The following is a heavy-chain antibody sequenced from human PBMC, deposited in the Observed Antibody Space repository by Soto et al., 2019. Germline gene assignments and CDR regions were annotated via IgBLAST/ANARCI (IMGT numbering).Heavy chain of an antibody. J-gene: IGHJ4*02. D-gene: IGHD3-16*01. V-gene: IGHV4-61*08. CDR1: GDSISSGDYY. Sequence: PSETLSLTCTVSGDSISSGDYYWSWIRQPPGKGLEWIGYIYYSGSTNYNPSLKSRVSISVDTSKNQFSLKLSSVTAADTAVYYCARRYGGNFDYWGQGTLVTVSS. CDR3: ARRYGGNFDY. CDR2: IYYSGST.